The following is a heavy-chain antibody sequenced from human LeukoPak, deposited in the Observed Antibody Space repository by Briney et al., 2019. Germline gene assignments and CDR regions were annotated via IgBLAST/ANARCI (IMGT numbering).Heavy chain of an antibody. CDR2: INHSGST. V-gene: IGHV4-34*01. D-gene: IGHD6-13*01. CDR3: ARCATYSSSWLDI. CDR1: GGSFSGYY. Sequence: SETLSPTCAVYGGSFSGYYWSWIRQPPGKGLEWIGEINHSGSTNYNPSLKSRVTISVDTSKNQFSLKLSSVTAADTAVYHCARCATYSSSWLDIWGQGTMVTVSS. J-gene: IGHJ3*02.